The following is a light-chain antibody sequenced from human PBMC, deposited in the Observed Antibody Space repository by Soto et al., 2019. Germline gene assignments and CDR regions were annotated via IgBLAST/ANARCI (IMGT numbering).Light chain of an antibody. CDR2: DAS. V-gene: IGKV1-5*01. J-gene: IGKJ1*01. CDR1: QSISSW. CDR3: QQYNRYPWR. Sequence: DIQMTQSPSTLSASVGDRVTITCRASQSISSWLAWYQQKPGKAPRLLIYDASSLESGAPSRFSGSGSGTESSLSVSRLLPDVFAAYDCQQYNRYPWRFGQGSKVEIK.